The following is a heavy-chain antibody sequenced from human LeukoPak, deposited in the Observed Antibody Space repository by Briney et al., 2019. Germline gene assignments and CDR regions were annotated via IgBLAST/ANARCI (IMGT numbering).Heavy chain of an antibody. V-gene: IGHV3-23*01. CDR3: ARDSTGYFDY. CDR1: GFTFSNYD. D-gene: IGHD1-1*01. Sequence: GGSLRLSCAVSGFTFSNYDMNWVRQAPGKGLEWVSAIDSGATNTYYADFVKGQFTISRDNSRNTLYLQMNSLRAEDTAVYYCARDSTGYFDYWGQGTLVTVSS. J-gene: IGHJ4*02. CDR2: IDSGATNT.